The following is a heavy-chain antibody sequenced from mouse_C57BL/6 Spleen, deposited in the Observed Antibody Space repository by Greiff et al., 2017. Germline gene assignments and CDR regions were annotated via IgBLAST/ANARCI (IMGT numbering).Heavy chain of an antibody. J-gene: IGHJ2*01. D-gene: IGHD1-1*01. V-gene: IGHV1-64*01. Sequence: QVQLQQPGAELVKPGASVKLSCKASGYTFTSYWMHWVKQRPGQGLEWIGMIHPNSGSTNYNEKFKSKATLTVDKSSSTAYMQLSRLTSEDSAVYYSAREKNYGSSYEGYWGQGTTLTVAS. CDR2: IHPNSGST. CDR3: AREKNYGSSYEGY. CDR1: GYTFTSYW.